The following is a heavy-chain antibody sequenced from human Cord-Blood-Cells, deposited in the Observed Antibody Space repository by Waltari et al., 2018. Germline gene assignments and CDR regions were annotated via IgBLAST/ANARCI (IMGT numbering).Heavy chain of an antibody. V-gene: IGHV3-73*02. D-gene: IGHD5-12*01. CDR1: GFTFSGSA. J-gene: IGHJ4*02. CDR2: IRSKANSDAT. Sequence: EVQLVESGGGLVQPGGSLKLSCAASGFTFSGSAMHWVRQASGKGLRWGGRIRSKANSDATAYAASVKGRFTISRDDSKNTAYLQMNSLKTEDTAVYYCTRWGRDGYNFDYWGQGTLVTVSS. CDR3: TRWGRDGYNFDY.